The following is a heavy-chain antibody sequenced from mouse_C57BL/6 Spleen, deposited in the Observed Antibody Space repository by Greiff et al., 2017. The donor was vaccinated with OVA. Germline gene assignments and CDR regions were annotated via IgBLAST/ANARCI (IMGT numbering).Heavy chain of an antibody. CDR2: ISYDGSN. V-gene: IGHV3-6*01. CDR1: GYSITSGYY. J-gene: IGHJ2*01. Sequence: VQLKESGPGLVKPSQSLSLTCSVTGYSITSGYYWNWIRQFPGNKLEWMGYISYDGSNNYNPSLKNRISITRDTSKNQFFLKLNSVTTEDTATYYCARQLRLRYFDYWGQGTTLTVSS. D-gene: IGHD3-2*02. CDR3: ARQLRLRYFDY.